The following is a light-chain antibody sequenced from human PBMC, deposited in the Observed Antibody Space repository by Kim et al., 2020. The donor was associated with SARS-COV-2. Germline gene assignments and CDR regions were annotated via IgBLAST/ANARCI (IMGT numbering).Light chain of an antibody. Sequence: SPGERATLSCRASQSVSSNLACYQRKPGQAPSRLINDASNRATGSPARCSGGGSGTDFTLTISSIVHEDFSVYYCQQQSNWPQITFGGGTKVDIK. CDR2: DAS. CDR1: QSVSSN. V-gene: IGKV3-11*01. CDR3: QQQSNWPQIT. J-gene: IGKJ4*01.